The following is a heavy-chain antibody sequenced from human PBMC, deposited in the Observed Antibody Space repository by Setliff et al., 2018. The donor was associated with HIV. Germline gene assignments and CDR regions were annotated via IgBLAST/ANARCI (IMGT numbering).Heavy chain of an antibody. CDR2: ISSSSTYT. CDR3: ARVNSGGYNYKSFFDY. D-gene: IGHD5-12*01. Sequence: PGGSLRLSCAASGFAFDNYCMSWIRQAPGKGLEWVSYISSSSTYTNYLDSVKGRFTISRDNAKNSLYLQMNSLRAEDTAVYYCARVNSGGYNYKSFFDYWGQGTLVTVSS. CDR1: GFAFDNYC. V-gene: IGHV3-11*05. J-gene: IGHJ4*02.